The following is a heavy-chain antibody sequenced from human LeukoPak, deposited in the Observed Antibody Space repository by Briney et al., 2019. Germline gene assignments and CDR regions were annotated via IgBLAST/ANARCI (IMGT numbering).Heavy chain of an antibody. CDR3: AKPLITLYYFDY. V-gene: IGHV1-69*04. CDR2: IIPILGIA. D-gene: IGHD1-14*01. J-gene: IGHJ4*02. Sequence: GASVKVSCKASGGTFSSYAISWVRQAPGQGLEWMGRIIPILGIANYAQKFQGRVTITADKSTSTAYMELSSLRSEDTAVYYCAKPLITLYYFDYWGQGTLVTVSS. CDR1: GGTFSSYA.